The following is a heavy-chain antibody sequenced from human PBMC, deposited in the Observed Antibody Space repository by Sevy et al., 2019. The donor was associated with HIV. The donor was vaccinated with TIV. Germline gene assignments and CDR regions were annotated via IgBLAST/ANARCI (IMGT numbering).Heavy chain of an antibody. J-gene: IGHJ4*02. D-gene: IGHD3-22*01. V-gene: IGHV3-30*04. CDR1: GFSFSNYA. Sequence: GGSLRLSCTASGFSFSNYAMYWVRQAPGEGREWVAVISTDGNIKDYADSVKGRFTISRDNFKNTLYLQMNSLRAEDSAVYYCASHYYDSTGYYYPLDYWGLGTLVTVSS. CDR3: ASHYYDSTGYYYPLDY. CDR2: ISTDGNIK.